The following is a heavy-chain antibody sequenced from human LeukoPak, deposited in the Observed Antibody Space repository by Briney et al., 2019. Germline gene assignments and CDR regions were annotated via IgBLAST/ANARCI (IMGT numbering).Heavy chain of an antibody. D-gene: IGHD4-17*01. CDR1: GGSINNYY. Sequence: PPETLSLTCTVSGGSINNYYWSWIRQPPGKGLEWIGYIYYSGSTNYNPSLKSRVTISVDTSKNQFSLKLSSVTAADTAVYYCARGYGDDDPYWGQGTLVTVSS. J-gene: IGHJ4*02. V-gene: IGHV4-59*01. CDR2: IYYSGST. CDR3: ARGYGDDDPY.